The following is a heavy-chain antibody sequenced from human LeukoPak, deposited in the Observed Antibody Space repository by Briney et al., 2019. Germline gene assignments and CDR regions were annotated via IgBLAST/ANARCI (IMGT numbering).Heavy chain of an antibody. D-gene: IGHD3-22*01. J-gene: IGHJ4*02. CDR2: ISAYNGNT. CDR1: GYTFTSYG. Sequence: ASVKVSCKASGYTFTSYGIRWVRQAPGHGLEWMGWISAYNGNTNYAQKLQGRGTMTTDTSTSTAYMELRSLRSDDTAVYYCARGMNRYYDSSSYYWGQGTLVTVSS. CDR3: ARGMNRYYDSSSYY. V-gene: IGHV1-18*01.